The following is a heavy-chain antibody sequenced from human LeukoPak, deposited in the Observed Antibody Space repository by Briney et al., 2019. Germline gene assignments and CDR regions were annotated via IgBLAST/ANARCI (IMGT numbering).Heavy chain of an antibody. J-gene: IGHJ5*02. CDR1: GGSFSGYY. CDR2: ISHTGLT. CDR3: ARVPDITARPCDT. Sequence: TSETLSLTCAVYGGSFSGYYWTLIRQTPGKGLEWIGEISHTGLTGSNPSLKSRVTIFVDYYKKQFSLRMTSVTAADTGVYYCARVPDITARPCDTWGPGTLVTVSS. V-gene: IGHV4-34*01. D-gene: IGHD1-1*01.